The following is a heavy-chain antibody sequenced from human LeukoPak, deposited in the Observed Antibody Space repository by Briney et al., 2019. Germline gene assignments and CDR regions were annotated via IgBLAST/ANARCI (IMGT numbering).Heavy chain of an antibody. CDR1: GGSFSGYY. Sequence: SETLSLTCAVYGGSFSGYYWSWIRQPPGKGLEWIGEINHSGSTNYNPSLKSRVTISVDTSKNQFSLKLSSVTAADTAVYYCARGGPDHYGDPRSKNDYWGQGTLVTVSS. CDR3: ARGGPDHYGDPRSKNDY. D-gene: IGHD4-17*01. CDR2: INHSGST. V-gene: IGHV4-34*01. J-gene: IGHJ4*02.